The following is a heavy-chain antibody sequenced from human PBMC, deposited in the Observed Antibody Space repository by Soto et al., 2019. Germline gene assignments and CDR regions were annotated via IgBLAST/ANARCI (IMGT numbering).Heavy chain of an antibody. J-gene: IGHJ6*02. CDR2: IIPIFGTA. Sequence: ASVKVSCKASGGTFSSYAISWVRQAPGQGLEWMGGIIPIFGTANYAQKFQGRVTITADESTSTAYMELSSLRSEDTAVYYCARSRGYSYGYNYYYYYGMDVWGQGTTVTVSS. V-gene: IGHV1-69*13. D-gene: IGHD5-18*01. CDR3: ARSRGYSYGYNYYYYYGMDV. CDR1: GGTFSSYA.